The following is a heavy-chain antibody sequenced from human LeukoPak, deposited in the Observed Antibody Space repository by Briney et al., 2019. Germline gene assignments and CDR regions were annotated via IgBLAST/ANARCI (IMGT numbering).Heavy chain of an antibody. J-gene: IGHJ4*02. D-gene: IGHD1-1*01. CDR3: AIATTGRGAFGS. CDR2: IWYDGSNK. CDR1: GFTFSSYG. V-gene: IGHV3-33*01. Sequence: GGSLRLSCAASGFTFSSYGMHWVRQAPGKGLEWVAVIWYDGSNKYYADSVKGRFTISRDNSKNTLYLQMNSLRAEDTAIYYCAIATTGRGAFGSWGQGTLVSVSS.